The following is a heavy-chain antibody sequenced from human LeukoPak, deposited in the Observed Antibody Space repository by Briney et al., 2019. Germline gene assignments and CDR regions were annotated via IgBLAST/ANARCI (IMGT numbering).Heavy chain of an antibody. V-gene: IGHV3-23*01. Sequence: GGSLRLSCAASGFIFSNYAMNWVRQAPGKGLEWVSVISGSGGRTYYIDSVKGRFTISRDNSKNTLCLQMNSLRDDDTAVYYCAKGRGYGDYGSTFEYWGQGTLATVSS. CDR2: ISGSGGRT. CDR3: AKGRGYGDYGSTFEY. CDR1: GFIFSNYA. D-gene: IGHD4-17*01. J-gene: IGHJ4*02.